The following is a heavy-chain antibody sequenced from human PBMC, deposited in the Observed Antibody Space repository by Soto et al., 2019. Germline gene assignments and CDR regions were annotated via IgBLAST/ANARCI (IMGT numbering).Heavy chain of an antibody. CDR2: ITYDGSFQ. J-gene: IGHJ4*02. D-gene: IGHD1-7*01. CDR1: GFSFDNYG. Sequence: QVQLVESGGGVVQPGGSLRLSCQASGFSFDNYGMHWVRQAPGKGLEWVAVITYDGSFQYYADSVKGRFTISRDNSKNTLFLHLNTLKPEDTAVYHCAKDRVGGTFYTPLGFWGQGTLVTVSS. V-gene: IGHV3-30*18. CDR3: AKDRVGGTFYTPLGF.